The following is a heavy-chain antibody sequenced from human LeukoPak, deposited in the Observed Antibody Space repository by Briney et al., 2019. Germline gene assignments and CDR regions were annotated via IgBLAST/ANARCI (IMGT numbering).Heavy chain of an antibody. Sequence: GGSLRLSCGASGFTFSSYWMHWVRQAPGKGLVWVSRINGDGRSTNYADSVKGRFTISRDNARNTLYLQMNSLRAEDTAVYYCARDYFGYSGYDPTGQGTLVTVSS. CDR3: ARDYFGYSGYDP. J-gene: IGHJ5*02. CDR1: GFTFSSYW. V-gene: IGHV3-74*01. CDR2: INGDGRST. D-gene: IGHD5-12*01.